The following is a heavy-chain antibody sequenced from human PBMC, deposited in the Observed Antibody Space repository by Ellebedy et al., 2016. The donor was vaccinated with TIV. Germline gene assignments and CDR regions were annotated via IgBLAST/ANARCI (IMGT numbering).Heavy chain of an antibody. CDR3: AKGVIWNANYFAH. Sequence: SETLSLXXTVSGGSISSGGYYWSWIRQHPGKGLEWIGYIYYSGSTYYNPSLKSRVTISVDTSKNQFSLKLSSVTAADTAVYYCAKGVIWNANYFAHWGQGSLVIVSS. CDR1: GGSISSGGYY. CDR2: IYYSGST. D-gene: IGHD2-21*01. V-gene: IGHV4-31*03. J-gene: IGHJ4*02.